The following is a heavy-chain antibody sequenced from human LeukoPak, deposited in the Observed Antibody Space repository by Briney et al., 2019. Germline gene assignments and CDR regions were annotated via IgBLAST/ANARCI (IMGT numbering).Heavy chain of an antibody. Sequence: SETLSLTCTVSGGSISSYYWSWIRQPPGKGLEWIGYIYYSGSTYYNPSLKSRVTISVDTSKNQFSLKLSSVTAADTAVYYCATLGGDYGNRYFDLWGRGTLVTVSS. CDR2: IYYSGST. D-gene: IGHD4-17*01. J-gene: IGHJ2*01. CDR3: ATLGGDYGNRYFDL. CDR1: GGSISSYY. V-gene: IGHV4-59*12.